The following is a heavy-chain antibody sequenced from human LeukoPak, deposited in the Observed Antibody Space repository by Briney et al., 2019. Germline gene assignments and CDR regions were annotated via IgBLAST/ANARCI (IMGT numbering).Heavy chain of an antibody. V-gene: IGHV3-30*04. D-gene: IGHD5-18*01. Sequence: GGSLRLSCAASGFTFSSYAMHWVRQAPGKGLEWVAVISYDGSNKYYADSVKGRFTISRDNSKNTLYLQMNSLRAEDTAVYYCARASDLYSYSNYYGMDVWGQGTTVTVSS. CDR3: ARASDLYSYSNYYGMDV. J-gene: IGHJ6*02. CDR2: ISYDGSNK. CDR1: GFTFSSYA.